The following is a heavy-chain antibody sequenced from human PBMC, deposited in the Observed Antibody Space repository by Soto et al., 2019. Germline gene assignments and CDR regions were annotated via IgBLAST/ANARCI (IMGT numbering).Heavy chain of an antibody. J-gene: IGHJ4*02. D-gene: IGHD3-22*01. CDR1: GFTFSSYG. V-gene: IGHV3-7*01. CDR3: ARARISYPYDSSVGYFDY. Sequence: GGSLRLSCAASGFTFSSYGMSWVRQAPGKGLEWVANIKQDGSEKYYVDSVKGRFTISRDNAKNSLYLQMNSLRAEDTAVYYCARARISYPYDSSVGYFDYWGQGTLVTVSS. CDR2: IKQDGSEK.